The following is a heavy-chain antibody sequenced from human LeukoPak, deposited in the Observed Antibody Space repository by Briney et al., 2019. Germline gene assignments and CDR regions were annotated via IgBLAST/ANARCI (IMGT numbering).Heavy chain of an antibody. J-gene: IGHJ4*02. Sequence: PSETLSLTCTVSGGSISSHYWSWIRQPPGKGLEWIGYIFYSGSTNYNPSLESRITISMDTSKNQFSLRLGSVTAADTAVYYCARLYHVSSAYFLDYWGQGTLVTVSS. CDR2: IFYSGST. CDR1: GGSISSHY. V-gene: IGHV4-59*08. CDR3: ARLYHVSSAYFLDY. D-gene: IGHD3-22*01.